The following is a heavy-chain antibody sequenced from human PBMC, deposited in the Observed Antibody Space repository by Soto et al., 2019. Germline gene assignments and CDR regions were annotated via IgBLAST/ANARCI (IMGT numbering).Heavy chain of an antibody. CDR1: GFTFSSYA. J-gene: IGHJ4*02. CDR2: ISGSGGST. Sequence: EVQLLESGGGLVQPGGSLRLSCAASGFTFSSYAMSWVRQAPGKGLEWVSAISGSGGSTYYADSVKGRFTISRENSKNTLYLQMNSLRAEDTAVYYCAKSQVVVTANFDYWGQGTLVTVSS. CDR3: AKSQVVVTANFDY. D-gene: IGHD2-21*02. V-gene: IGHV3-23*01.